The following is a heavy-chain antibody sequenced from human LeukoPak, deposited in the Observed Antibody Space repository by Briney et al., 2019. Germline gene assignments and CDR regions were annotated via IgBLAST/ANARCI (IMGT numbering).Heavy chain of an antibody. J-gene: IGHJ4*02. Sequence: SGTLSLTCAVSGGSISSSNWWSWVRQPPGKGLEWIGEIYHSGSTNYNPSLKSRVTISVDKSKNQFSLKLSSVTAADTAVYYCASAIAVAGVWEKTYYVLDYWGQGTLVIVSS. CDR1: GGSISSSNW. CDR3: ASAIAVAGVWEKTYYVLDY. CDR2: IYHSGST. D-gene: IGHD6-19*01. V-gene: IGHV4-4*02.